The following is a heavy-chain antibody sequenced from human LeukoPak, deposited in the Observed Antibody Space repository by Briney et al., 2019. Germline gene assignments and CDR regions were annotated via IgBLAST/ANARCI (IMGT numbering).Heavy chain of an antibody. CDR3: AKEAVDYYDSSGYYPFDY. CDR1: GFTFSSCG. CDR2: IWYDGSNK. Sequence: PGGSLRLSCAASGFTFSSCGMHWVRQAPGKGLEWVAVIWYDGSNKYYADSVKGRFTIPRDNSKNTLYLQMNSLRAEDTAVYYCAKEAVDYYDSSGYYPFDYWGQGTLVTVSS. V-gene: IGHV3-33*06. D-gene: IGHD3-22*01. J-gene: IGHJ4*02.